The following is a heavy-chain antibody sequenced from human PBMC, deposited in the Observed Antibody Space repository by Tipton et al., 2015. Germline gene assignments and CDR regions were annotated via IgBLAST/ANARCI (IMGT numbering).Heavy chain of an antibody. D-gene: IGHD3/OR15-3a*01. CDR2: TFSGGST. J-gene: IGHJ4*02. V-gene: IGHV4-61*01. CDR1: GGSVISGTDY. Sequence: TLSLTCTVSGGSVISGTDYWSWVRQPPGKGLEWIGYTFSGGSTNYNPSLKSRVTISLDTSKNQFSLNLNSVTAADTAVYYCARVRLNTWTAYYFDYWGQGTLVTVSS. CDR3: ARVRLNTWTAYYFDY.